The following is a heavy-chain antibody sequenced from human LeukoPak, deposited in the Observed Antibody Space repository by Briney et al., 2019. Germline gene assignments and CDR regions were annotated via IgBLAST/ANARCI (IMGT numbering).Heavy chain of an antibody. J-gene: IGHJ3*02. D-gene: IGHD6-13*01. CDR1: GFTFSSYG. Sequence: GGSLRLSCAASGFTFSSYGMHWVRQPPGKGLEWVAVISYDGSNKYYADSVKGRFTISRDNSKNTLYLQMNSLRGEDTAVYYCASEGIAAAADIWGQGTMVTVSS. CDR3: ASEGIAAAADI. V-gene: IGHV3-30*03. CDR2: ISYDGSNK.